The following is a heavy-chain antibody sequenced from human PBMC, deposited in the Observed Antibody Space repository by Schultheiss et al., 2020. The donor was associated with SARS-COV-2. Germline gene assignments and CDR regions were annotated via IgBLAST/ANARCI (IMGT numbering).Heavy chain of an antibody. CDR1: GGSISSYY. CDR3: ARVGYEFWSGYFAY. CDR2: IYYSGST. V-gene: IGHV4-39*07. J-gene: IGHJ4*02. Sequence: SETLSLTCTVSGGSISSYYWGWIRQPPGKGLEWIGSIYYSGSTYYNPSLKSRVTISVDTSKNQFSLKLSSVTAADTAIYYCARVGYEFWSGYFAYWGQGSLVTVSS. D-gene: IGHD3-3*01.